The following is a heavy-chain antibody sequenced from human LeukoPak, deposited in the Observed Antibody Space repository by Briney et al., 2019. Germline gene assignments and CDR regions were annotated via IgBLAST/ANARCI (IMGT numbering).Heavy chain of an antibody. J-gene: IGHJ4*02. CDR1: GGSISSGGYS. D-gene: IGHD4-17*01. CDR2: IYHSGST. CDR3: ARSYYGEFDY. V-gene: IGHV4-30-2*01. Sequence: SQTLSLACAVSGGSISSGGYSWSWIRQPPGKGLEWIGYIYHSGSTYYNPSLKSRVTISVDRSKNQFSLKLSSVTAADTAVYYCARSYYGEFDYWGQGTLVTVSS.